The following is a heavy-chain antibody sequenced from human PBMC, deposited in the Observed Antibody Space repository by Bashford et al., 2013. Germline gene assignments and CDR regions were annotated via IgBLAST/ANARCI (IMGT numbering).Heavy chain of an antibody. CDR1: GGSFNDYY. Sequence: SETLSLTCGVSGGSFNDYYWSWIRQSPGKGLEWIGEINRSGTTNYSPSLKSRVTMSLDTSKNQFSLKLSSVIAADTAVYYCARGVGALIVHYGMDVWGQGTTVTVSS. CDR3: ARGVGALIVHYGMDV. D-gene: IGHD1-26*01. CDR2: INRSGTT. J-gene: IGHJ6*02. V-gene: IGHV4-34*01.